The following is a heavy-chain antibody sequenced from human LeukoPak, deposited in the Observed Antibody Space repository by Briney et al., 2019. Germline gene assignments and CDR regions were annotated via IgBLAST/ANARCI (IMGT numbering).Heavy chain of an antibody. CDR2: IYTSGST. Sequence: PSETLSLTCTVSGGSISSGSYYWSWIRQPAGKGLEWIGRIYTSGSTNYNPSLKSRVTISVDTSKNQSSLKLSSVTAADTAVYYCARGVCSSTSCYWGPFDYWGQGTLVTVSS. J-gene: IGHJ4*02. CDR1: GGSISSGSYY. CDR3: ARGVCSSTSCYWGPFDY. D-gene: IGHD2-2*01. V-gene: IGHV4-61*02.